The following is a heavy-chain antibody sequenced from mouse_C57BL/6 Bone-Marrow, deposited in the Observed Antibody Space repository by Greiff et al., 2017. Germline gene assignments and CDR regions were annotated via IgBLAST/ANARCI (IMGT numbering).Heavy chain of an antibody. D-gene: IGHD2-5*01. CDR1: GFTFSDYG. J-gene: IGHJ3*01. Sequence: EVQLVESGGGLVQPGGSLKLSCAASGFTFSDYGMAWVRQAPRKGPEWVAFISNLAYSIYYADTVTGRFTISRENAKNTLYLEMSSLRSEDTAMYYCARRDYSNPFAYWGQGTLVTVSA. CDR2: ISNLAYSI. V-gene: IGHV5-15*01. CDR3: ARRDYSNPFAY.